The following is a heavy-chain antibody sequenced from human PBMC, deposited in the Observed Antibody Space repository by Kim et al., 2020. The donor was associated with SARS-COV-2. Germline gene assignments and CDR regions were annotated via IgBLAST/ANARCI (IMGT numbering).Heavy chain of an antibody. D-gene: IGHD3-10*01. V-gene: IGHV3-30*03. Sequence: GGSLRLSCVVSGFTFSNYGMHWVRQAPGKGLEWVALISYDETNEYYADSVKGRFTISRGNSKNTLYLEINSLRDEDRAVYYCAREGSSGSFPDYWGQGTLVTVSS. CDR3: AREGSSGSFPDY. J-gene: IGHJ4*02. CDR1: GFTFSNYG. CDR2: ISYDETNE.